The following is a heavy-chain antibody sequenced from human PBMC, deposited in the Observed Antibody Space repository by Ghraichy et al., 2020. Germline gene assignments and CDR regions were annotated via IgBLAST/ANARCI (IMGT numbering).Heavy chain of an antibody. CDR1: GSGFSGFS. V-gene: IGHV3-48*04. J-gene: IGHJ4*02. CDR2: ISSSSRTI. CDR3: ARDRMAAYCYFDN. D-gene: IGHD5-24*01. Sequence: GESLNISCAASGSGFSGFSMAWVRQVPGKGLEWISYISSSSRTIYYADSVEGRFTISRDNGKNVLYLQMNSLTPGDTAVYYCARDRMAAYCYFDNWGQGPLVTVSS.